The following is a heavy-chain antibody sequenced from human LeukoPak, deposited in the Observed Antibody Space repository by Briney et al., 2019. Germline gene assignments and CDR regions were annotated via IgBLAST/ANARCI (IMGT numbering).Heavy chain of an antibody. Sequence: SETLSLTCTVSGGSISSGGYYWSWIRQHPGKGLEWIGYIYYSGSTYYNPSLKSRVTMSVDTSKNQFSLKLSSVTAADTAVYYCARSNDYVWGNNWFDPWGQGTLVTVSS. CDR2: IYYSGST. V-gene: IGHV4-31*03. CDR3: ARSNDYVWGNNWFDP. J-gene: IGHJ5*02. D-gene: IGHD3-16*01. CDR1: GGSISSGGYY.